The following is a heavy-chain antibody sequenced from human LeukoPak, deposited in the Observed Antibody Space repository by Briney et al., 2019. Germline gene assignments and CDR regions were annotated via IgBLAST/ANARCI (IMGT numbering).Heavy chain of an antibody. D-gene: IGHD3-22*01. CDR1: GFTFTNHG. V-gene: IGHV3-23*01. Sequence: GGSLRLSCVASGFTFTNHGMSWVRQTPGKGLEWVSTISGSGYNTYYADSVKGRFTISRDSSKNTLFLQMNGLRPEDAAVYYCAKGAEEGVVITAVYYYYMDVWGKGTTVTISS. CDR3: AKGAEEGVVITAVYYYYMDV. J-gene: IGHJ6*03. CDR2: ISGSGYNT.